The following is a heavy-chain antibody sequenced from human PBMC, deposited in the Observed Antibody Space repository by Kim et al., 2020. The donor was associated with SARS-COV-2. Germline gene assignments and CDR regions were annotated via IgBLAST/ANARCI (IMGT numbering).Heavy chain of an antibody. Sequence: GGSLRLSCAASGFTFGDYLMTWVRQAPGKGLEWVANIKQDSIETHYMHSVKGRFTISRDNAKKSLYLQMNSLRDEDTAVYFCATTLSGRATFYGYFDLWGRGTLVTVSS. D-gene: IGHD1-1*01. CDR3: ATTLSGRATFYGYFDL. V-gene: IGHV3-7*03. CDR1: GFTFGDYL. J-gene: IGHJ2*01. CDR2: IKQDSIET.